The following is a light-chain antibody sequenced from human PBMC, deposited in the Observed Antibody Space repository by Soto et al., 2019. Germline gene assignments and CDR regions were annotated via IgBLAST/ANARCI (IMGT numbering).Light chain of an antibody. CDR1: QSISSY. V-gene: IGKV1-39*01. J-gene: IGKJ1*01. CDR3: QRSYSTPRT. CDR2: AAS. Sequence: DLQMTQSPSSLSASVGDRVTITCRASQSISSYLNWYQQKPGKAPKLLIYAASSLQSGVPSRFSGSGSGTHFTLTISSLQPEDFATYYCQRSYSTPRTFGQGTKVEIK.